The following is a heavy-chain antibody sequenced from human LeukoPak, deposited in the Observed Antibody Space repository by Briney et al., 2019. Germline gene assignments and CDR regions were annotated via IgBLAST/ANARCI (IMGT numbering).Heavy chain of an antibody. CDR1: GFSFKHYW. CDR3: VRDPSRPNENCSGGNCYEGIFDY. CDR2: IKEDGSEQ. Sequence: GGSLRLSCAASGFSFKHYWMSWVRQAPGKGLEWVATIKEDGSEQYYADTVKGRFNISRDNPKNALYLEMNSLRAEDTAVIYCVRDPSRPNENCSGGNCYEGIFDYWGLGTLVTASS. V-gene: IGHV3-7*01. J-gene: IGHJ4*02. D-gene: IGHD2-15*01.